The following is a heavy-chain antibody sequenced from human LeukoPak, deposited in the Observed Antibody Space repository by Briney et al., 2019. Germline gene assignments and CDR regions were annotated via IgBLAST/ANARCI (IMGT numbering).Heavy chain of an antibody. CDR3: ARVSGWYWFDQ. J-gene: IGHJ5*02. D-gene: IGHD6-19*01. V-gene: IGHV3-64*01. CDR2: ISSDVRIT. CDR1: GYTFSSYA. Sequence: GGSLRLSCEGSGYTFSSYAMHWVRQAPGKGLEYVAAISSDVRITYYANFVKGRFTISRGNSKNTLYLQMGSLRTEDMAVYFCARVSGWYWFDQWGQGTLVTVSS.